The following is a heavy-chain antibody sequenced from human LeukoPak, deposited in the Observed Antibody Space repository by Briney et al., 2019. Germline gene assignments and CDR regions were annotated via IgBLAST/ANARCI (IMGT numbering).Heavy chain of an antibody. V-gene: IGHV4-59*01. Sequence: TSETLSLTCTVSGGSISSYYWSWIRQPPGKGLEWIGYIYYSGSTNYNPSLKSRVTISVDTSKNQFSLKLSSVTAADTAVYYCARESDSSSWSPYWYFDLWGRGTLVTVSS. CDR2: IYYSGST. J-gene: IGHJ2*01. CDR3: ARESDSSSWSPYWYFDL. D-gene: IGHD6-13*01. CDR1: GGSISSYY.